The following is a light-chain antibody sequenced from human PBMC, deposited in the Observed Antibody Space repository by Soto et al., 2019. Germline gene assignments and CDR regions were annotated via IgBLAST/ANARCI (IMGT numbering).Light chain of an antibody. CDR2: DAS. Sequence: EIMLTQSPATLSLSQSESATLSCRASQSISTYLAWYQQKPGQAPRLLIYDASKRITGIPARFSGSGSGTDFTLTISSLEPEDFAVYYCQQRFNWPRTFGQGTKVDIK. V-gene: IGKV3-11*01. J-gene: IGKJ1*01. CDR3: QQRFNWPRT. CDR1: QSISTY.